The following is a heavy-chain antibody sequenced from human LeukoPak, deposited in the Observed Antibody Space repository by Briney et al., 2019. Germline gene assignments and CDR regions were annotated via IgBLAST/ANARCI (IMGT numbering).Heavy chain of an antibody. CDR1: GGSISSYY. J-gene: IGHJ4*02. CDR2: IDTSGNT. CDR3: ARGGDRELPY. D-gene: IGHD1-26*01. V-gene: IGHV4-4*07. Sequence: SETLSLTCTVSGGSISSYYWSWIRQPAGKGLEWIGRIDTSGNTNYKPSLKSRVTMSVDTSKNQFSLKLSSVTAADTAVYYCARGGDRELPYWGQGILVTVSS.